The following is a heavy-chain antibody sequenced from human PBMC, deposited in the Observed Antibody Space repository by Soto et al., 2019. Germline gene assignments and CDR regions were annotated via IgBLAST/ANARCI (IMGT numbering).Heavy chain of an antibody. CDR1: GGSFSGYY. V-gene: IGHV4-34*01. J-gene: IGHJ6*02. D-gene: IGHD3-9*01. CDR3: ARGPIQYYDILTGYYRYYYYGMDV. CDR2: INHSGST. Sequence: SETLSLTFAVYGGSFSGYYWSWIRQPPGKGLEWIGEINHSGSTNYNPSLKSRVTISVDTSKNQFSLKLSSVTAADTAVYYCARGPIQYYDILTGYYRYYYYGMDVWGQGTTVT.